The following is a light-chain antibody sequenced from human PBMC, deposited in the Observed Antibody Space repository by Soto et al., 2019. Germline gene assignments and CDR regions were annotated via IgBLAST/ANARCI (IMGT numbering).Light chain of an antibody. V-gene: IGKV3-20*01. Sequence: EIVMTQSPSTQSVSPGERATLSCSASQTVRNNYLAWYQQKPGQAPRLLIYDASSRATGIPDRFSGGGSGTDFTLTISRLEPEDFAVYYCQQFSSYPLTFGGGTKVDI. CDR2: DAS. CDR1: QTVRNNY. CDR3: QQFSSYPLT. J-gene: IGKJ4*01.